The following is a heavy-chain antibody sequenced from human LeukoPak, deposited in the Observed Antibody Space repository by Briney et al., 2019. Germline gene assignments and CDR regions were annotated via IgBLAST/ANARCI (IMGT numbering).Heavy chain of an antibody. CDR2: VSGSGGST. CDR3: ARDAPQVPAAGVLAY. D-gene: IGHD6-13*01. V-gene: IGHV3-23*01. J-gene: IGHJ4*02. Sequence: GGSLRLSCAASGCTFTSYAMSWVRHAPGRGLELVSAVSGSGGSTYYADSVKGRFTISRDNSKNTLSLQMNALRVEDTAMYYCARDAPQVPAAGVLAYWGQGTLVIVSS. CDR1: GCTFTSYA.